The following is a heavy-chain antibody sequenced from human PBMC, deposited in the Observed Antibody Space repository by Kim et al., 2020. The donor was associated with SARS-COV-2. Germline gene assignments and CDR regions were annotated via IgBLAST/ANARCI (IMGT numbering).Heavy chain of an antibody. CDR1: GGTFSSYA. V-gene: IGHV1-69*13. CDR2: IIPIFGTA. CDR3: ARDQKGIAVAGPTYYGMDV. D-gene: IGHD6-19*01. J-gene: IGHJ6*02. Sequence: SVKVSCKASGGTFSSYAISWVRQAPGQGLEWMGGIIPIFGTANYAQKFQGRVTITADESTSTAYMELSSLRSEDTAVYYCARDQKGIAVAGPTYYGMDVWGQGTTVTVSS.